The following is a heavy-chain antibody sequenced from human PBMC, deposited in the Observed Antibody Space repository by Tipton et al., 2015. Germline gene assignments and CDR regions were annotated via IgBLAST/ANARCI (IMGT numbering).Heavy chain of an antibody. V-gene: IGHV4-59*01. CDR2: IYYSGST. D-gene: IGHD4-23*01. J-gene: IGHJ4*02. CDR3: ARARGRHGGLFDS. CDR1: DGSISSYY. Sequence: TLSLTCTVSDGSISSYYWSWIRQSPGEGLEWISYIYYSGSTNYNPSLRSRVAMSMDTSKNQFSLKLSSVIAADTAVYYCARARGRHGGLFDSWGQGTLVTVSS.